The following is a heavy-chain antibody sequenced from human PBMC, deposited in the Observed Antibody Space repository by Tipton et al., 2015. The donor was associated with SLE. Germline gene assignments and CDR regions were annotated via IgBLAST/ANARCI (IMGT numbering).Heavy chain of an antibody. J-gene: IGHJ2*01. CDR3: ARVLGEPDWYFDL. D-gene: IGHD3-10*01. CDR1: GGSISSYY. CDR2: IYYSGST. V-gene: IGHV4-59*01. Sequence: TLSLTCTVSGGSISSYYWSWIRQPPGKGLEWIGYIYYSGSTNYNPSLKSRVTISVDTSKNQFSLKLSSVTAADTAVYYCARVLGEPDWYFDLRGRGTLVTVSS.